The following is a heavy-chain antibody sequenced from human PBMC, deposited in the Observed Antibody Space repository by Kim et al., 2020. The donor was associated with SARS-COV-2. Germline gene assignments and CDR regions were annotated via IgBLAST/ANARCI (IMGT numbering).Heavy chain of an antibody. CDR3: AKPRAIWSSGYYYEGYLFDY. Sequence: RFTISRDNSKNALYLQMNSLRAEDTAVYYCAKPRAIWSSGYYYEGYLFDYWGQGTLVTVSS. D-gene: IGHD3-22*01. J-gene: IGHJ4*02. V-gene: IGHV3-30*02.